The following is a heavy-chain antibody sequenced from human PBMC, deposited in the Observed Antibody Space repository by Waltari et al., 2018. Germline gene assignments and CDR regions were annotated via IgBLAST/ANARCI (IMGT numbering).Heavy chain of an antibody. CDR3: VRAGDMWGDFDF. CDR1: GFTFTSHE. Sequence: EVRLVESGGDLVKPGGSLTLSCFVSGFTFTSHEFSWVRQTPGKRLEWIAYVSSSGKTTFYADSVKGRFNISRDTAKNSVSLQMSRLKVDDTAVYYCVRAGDMWGDFDFWGQGTLVSVSS. J-gene: IGHJ4*02. V-gene: IGHV3-48*03. D-gene: IGHD7-27*01. CDR2: VSSSGKTT.